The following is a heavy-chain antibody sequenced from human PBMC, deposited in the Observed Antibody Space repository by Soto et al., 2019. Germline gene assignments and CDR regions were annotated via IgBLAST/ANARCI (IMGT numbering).Heavy chain of an antibody. D-gene: IGHD2-15*01. V-gene: IGHV3-11*01. CDR3: ASLQTMMVVEHLDY. J-gene: IGHJ4*02. CDR1: GITFSDYY. Sequence: QVQLVESGGGLVKPGGSLRLSCAASGITFSDYYMSWIHQAPGKGLEWVSYISGSGSIVYYADSVKGRFTISRDNAKNSLYLQINSLRADDTAVYYCASLQTMMVVEHLDYWGQGTLVTVSS. CDR2: ISGSGSIV.